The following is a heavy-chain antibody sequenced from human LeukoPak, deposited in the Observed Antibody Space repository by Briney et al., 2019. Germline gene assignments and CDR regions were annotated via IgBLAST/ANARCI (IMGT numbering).Heavy chain of an antibody. J-gene: IGHJ4*02. CDR3: ARDPRLNSSGWRFDY. V-gene: IGHV1-18*01. CDR2: ISAYNGNT. CDR1: GYTFTSYG. Sequence: ASVKVSCKAFGYTFTSYGISWVRQAPGQGLEWMGWISAYNGNTNYAQKLQGRVTMTTDTSTSTAYMGLRSLRSDDTAVYYCARDPRLNSSGWRFDYWGQGTLVTVSS. D-gene: IGHD6-19*01.